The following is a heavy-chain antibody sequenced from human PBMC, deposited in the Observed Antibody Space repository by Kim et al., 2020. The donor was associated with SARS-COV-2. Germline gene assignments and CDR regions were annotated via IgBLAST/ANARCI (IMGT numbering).Heavy chain of an antibody. V-gene: IGHV3-11*06. Sequence: GGSLRLSCAASGFTFSDYYMSWIRQAPGKGLEWVSYISSSSSYTNYADSVKGRFTISRDNAKNSLYLQMNSLRAEDTAVYYCARDRDSGSYSFDYWGQGTLVTVSS. CDR2: ISSSSSYT. J-gene: IGHJ4*02. CDR3: ARDRDSGSYSFDY. CDR1: GFTFSDYY. D-gene: IGHD1-26*01.